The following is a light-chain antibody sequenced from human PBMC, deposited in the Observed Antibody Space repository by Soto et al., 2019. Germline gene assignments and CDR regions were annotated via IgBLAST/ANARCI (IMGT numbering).Light chain of an antibody. V-gene: IGKV1-39*01. CDR2: AAS. Sequence: DIQVTQSPSSLSASVGDRVTITCRASQNINNYLNWYQQKPGKAPKLLIYAASSLQSGVPSRFSGSGSGTDFTLTISSLQPEDFATYYYQQSFSTLWTFGQGTKVEIK. CDR1: QNINNY. J-gene: IGKJ1*01. CDR3: QQSFSTLWT.